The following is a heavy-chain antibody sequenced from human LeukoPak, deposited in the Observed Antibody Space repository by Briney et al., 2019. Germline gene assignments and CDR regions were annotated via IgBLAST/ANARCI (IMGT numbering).Heavy chain of an antibody. V-gene: IGHV3-30*04. CDR1: GFTFSSYA. CDR3: ARECGSGSYLGY. Sequence: GGSLRLSCAASGFTFSSYAMHWVRQAPGKGLEWVAVISYDGSNKYYADSVKGRFTISRDNSKNTLYLQMNSLRDEDTAVYYCARECGSGSYLGYWDQGTLVTVSS. D-gene: IGHD3-10*01. J-gene: IGHJ4*02. CDR2: ISYDGSNK.